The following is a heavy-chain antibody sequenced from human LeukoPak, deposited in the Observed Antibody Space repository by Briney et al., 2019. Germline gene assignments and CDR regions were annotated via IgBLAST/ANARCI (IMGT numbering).Heavy chain of an antibody. CDR2: NYYSGST. V-gene: IGHV4-39*01. Sequence: SETLSLTCTVSGGSISSSTSYWVWIRQPPGKGLEWIGSNYYSGSTYYSPSLKSRVTVFVDTSENQFSLNLNSVTAADTAVYFCARRLSAAYYGSGSVDYWGQGTLVTVSS. J-gene: IGHJ4*02. D-gene: IGHD3-10*01. CDR3: ARRLSAAYYGSGSVDY. CDR1: GGSISSSTSY.